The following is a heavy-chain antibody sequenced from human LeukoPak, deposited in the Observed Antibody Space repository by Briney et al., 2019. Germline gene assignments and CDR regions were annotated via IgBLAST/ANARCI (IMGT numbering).Heavy chain of an antibody. CDR3: AELGITMIGGV. D-gene: IGHD3-10*02. CDR2: ISSSSSTI. CDR1: GFIFSSYR. Sequence: GGSLRLSCAASGFIFSSYRMNWVRQAPGKGLEWISYISSSSSTIEYADSVKGRFTISRDNAKNSLHLQMNSLRAEDTAVYYCAELGITMIGGVWGKGTTVTISS. V-gene: IGHV3-48*01. J-gene: IGHJ6*04.